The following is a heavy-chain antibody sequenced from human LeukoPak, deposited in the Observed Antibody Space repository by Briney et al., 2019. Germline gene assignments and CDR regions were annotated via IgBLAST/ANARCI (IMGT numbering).Heavy chain of an antibody. D-gene: IGHD5-12*01. Sequence: GGSLRLSCAASGFTFSSYAMSWVRQAPGTGLEGVSAISGSGGSTYYADSVKGRFTISRDNSKNTLYLQMNSLRAEDTAVYYCAKDLARGYSGYDRGAFDYWGQGTLVTVSS. V-gene: IGHV3-23*01. CDR2: ISGSGGST. CDR3: AKDLARGYSGYDRGAFDY. J-gene: IGHJ4*02. CDR1: GFTFSSYA.